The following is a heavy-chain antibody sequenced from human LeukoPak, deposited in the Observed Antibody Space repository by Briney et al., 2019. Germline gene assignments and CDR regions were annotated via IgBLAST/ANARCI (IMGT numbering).Heavy chain of an antibody. J-gene: IGHJ4*02. CDR3: ASHYYDSRGYLYYFDY. CDR1: GGSISSYY. V-gene: IGHV4-59*08. CDR2: IYYGGST. Sequence: PSETLSLTCTVSGGSISSYYWSWIRQPPGKGLEWIGYIYYGGSTNYNPSLKSRVTISVDTSKNQFSLKLTSVTAADTAVYYCASHYYDSRGYLYYFDYWGQGTLVTVSS. D-gene: IGHD3-22*01.